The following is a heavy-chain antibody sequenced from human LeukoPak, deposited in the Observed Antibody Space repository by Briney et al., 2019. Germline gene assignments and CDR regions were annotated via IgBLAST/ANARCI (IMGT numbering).Heavy chain of an antibody. D-gene: IGHD4-17*01. Sequence: ASVKVSCKVSGYTLTELSIHWVRQAPGKGLEWMGGFDPEDGETIYAQKFQGRVTMTEDTSTDTAYMYLSSLRSEDTAVYYCARDSSPTVTHQLGGDFDYWGQGTLVTVSS. CDR3: ARDSSPTVTHQLGGDFDY. CDR1: GYTLTELS. V-gene: IGHV1-24*01. J-gene: IGHJ4*02. CDR2: FDPEDGET.